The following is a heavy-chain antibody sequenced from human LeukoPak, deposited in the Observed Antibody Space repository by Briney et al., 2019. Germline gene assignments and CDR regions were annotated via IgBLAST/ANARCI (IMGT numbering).Heavy chain of an antibody. D-gene: IGHD1-14*01. Sequence: AAVTVSYKASGYTFTNYGISWVRQAPGQGRAWMGWISAYNGNANYEQKPQGRVTMTTETATSTAYMELRSLRSDDTSLYYCARDLTTPGDYWGQGTLVTVSS. V-gene: IGHV1-18*01. CDR2: ISAYNGNA. J-gene: IGHJ4*02. CDR3: ARDLTTPGDY. CDR1: GYTFTNYG.